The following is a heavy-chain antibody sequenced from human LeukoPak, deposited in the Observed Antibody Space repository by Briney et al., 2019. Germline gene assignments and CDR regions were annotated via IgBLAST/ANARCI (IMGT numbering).Heavy chain of an antibody. V-gene: IGHV1-8*01. Sequence: GASVKVSCKASGYTFSNYDINWVRQVTGQGLEWMRWMNPNSGNTGYAQKFQGRVTMTRNTSISTAYMELSSLRSEDTAVYYCARGWGYGSTSCPSYYWGQGTLVTVSS. J-gene: IGHJ4*02. D-gene: IGHD2-2*01. CDR1: GYTFSNYD. CDR3: ARGWGYGSTSCPSYY. CDR2: MNPNSGNT.